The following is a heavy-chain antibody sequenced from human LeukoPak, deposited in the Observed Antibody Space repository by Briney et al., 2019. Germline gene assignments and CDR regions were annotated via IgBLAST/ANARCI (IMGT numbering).Heavy chain of an antibody. Sequence: PGGSLRLSCAASGFTFSSYWMSWVRQAPGKGLEWVANIKQDGSEKYYVDSVKGRFTISRDNAKNSLYLQMNSLRAEDTAVYYCARRGTTGTTGYYYYYMDVWGKGTTVTISS. CDR3: ARRGTTGTTGYYYYYMDV. J-gene: IGHJ6*03. CDR2: IKQDGSEK. V-gene: IGHV3-7*01. D-gene: IGHD1-1*01. CDR1: GFTFSSYW.